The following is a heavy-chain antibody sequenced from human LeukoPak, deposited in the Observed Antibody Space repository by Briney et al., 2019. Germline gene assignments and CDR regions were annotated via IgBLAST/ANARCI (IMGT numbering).Heavy chain of an antibody. J-gene: IGHJ3*02. D-gene: IGHD2-2*01. CDR2: ISSSSSTI. V-gene: IGHV3-48*01. Sequence: PGGSLRLSCAASGFTFSSYGMNWVRQAPGKGLEWVSYISSSSSTIYYADSVKGRFTISRDNAKNSLYLQMNSLRAEDTAVYYCARVGSIPSPDIWGQGTMVTVSS. CDR3: ARVGSIPSPDI. CDR1: GFTFSSYG.